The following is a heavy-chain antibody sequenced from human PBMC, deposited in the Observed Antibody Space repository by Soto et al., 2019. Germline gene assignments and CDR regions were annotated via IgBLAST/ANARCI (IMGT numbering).Heavy chain of an antibody. Sequence: GGSLRLSCAASGFTFSSYCMHWARQAPGKGLEWVAVISYDGSNKYYADSVKGRFTISRDNSKNTLYLQMNSLRAEDTAVYYCAKGDSGYDFSDFDYWGQGTLVTVSS. D-gene: IGHD5-12*01. CDR1: GFTFSSYC. J-gene: IGHJ4*02. CDR3: AKGDSGYDFSDFDY. V-gene: IGHV3-30*18. CDR2: ISYDGSNK.